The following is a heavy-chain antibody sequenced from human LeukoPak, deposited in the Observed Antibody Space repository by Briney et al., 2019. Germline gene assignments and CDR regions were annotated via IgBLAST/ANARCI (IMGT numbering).Heavy chain of an antibody. D-gene: IGHD5-24*01. V-gene: IGHV3-33*01. J-gene: IGHJ4*02. CDR3: TRVGYIDEGIDY. Sequence: PGGSLRLSCAASGFTFSSYGMHWVRQTPGKGREWVAVIWYDGSNKYYADSVKGRFTISRDNSKNTLYLQMNSLRAEDTAIYYCTRVGYIDEGIDYWGQGTLVTVSP. CDR2: IWYDGSNK. CDR1: GFTFSSYG.